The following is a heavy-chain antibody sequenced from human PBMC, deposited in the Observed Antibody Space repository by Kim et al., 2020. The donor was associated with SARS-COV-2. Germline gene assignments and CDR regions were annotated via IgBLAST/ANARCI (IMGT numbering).Heavy chain of an antibody. CDR1: GYTFTSYG. Sequence: ASVKVSCKASGYTFTSYGISWVRQAPGQGLEWMGWISAYNGNTNYAQKLQGRVTMTTDTSTSTAYMELRSLRSDDTAVYYCARVGPNPEKAPRSTAAFDYWGQGTLVTVSS. D-gene: IGHD3-16*01. CDR2: ISAYNGNT. CDR3: ARVGPNPEKAPRSTAAFDY. V-gene: IGHV1-18*04. J-gene: IGHJ4*02.